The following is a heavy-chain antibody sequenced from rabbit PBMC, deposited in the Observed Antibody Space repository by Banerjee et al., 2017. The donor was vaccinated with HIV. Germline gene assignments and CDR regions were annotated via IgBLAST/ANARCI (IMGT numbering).Heavy chain of an antibody. V-gene: IGHV1S40*01. J-gene: IGHJ4*01. CDR3: ARDDSSSGGYISGMYSL. Sequence: QSLEESGGDLVKPGASLTLTCTASGFDFSSSYWICWVRQAPGKGLEWIACINAGSSGTTYYANWAKGRFTISKTSSTTVTLQMTSLTAADTATYFCARDDSSSGGYISGMYSLWGPGTLVTVS. D-gene: IGHD1-1*01. CDR2: INAGSSGTT. CDR1: GFDFSSSYW.